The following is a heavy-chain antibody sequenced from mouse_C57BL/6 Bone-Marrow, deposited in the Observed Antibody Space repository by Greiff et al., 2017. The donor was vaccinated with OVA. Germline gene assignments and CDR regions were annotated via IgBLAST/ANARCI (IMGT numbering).Heavy chain of an antibody. J-gene: IGHJ3*01. V-gene: IGHV1-64*01. CDR2: IHPNSGST. Sequence: QVQLQQPGAELVKPGASVKLSCKASGYTFTSYWMHWVKQRPGQGLEWIGMIHPNSGSTNYNEKFKSKATLTVDKSSSTAYMQLSSLTSEDSAVYYCASSDTTVVAPGFAYWGQGAIVTVSA. D-gene: IGHD1-1*01. CDR1: GYTFTSYW. CDR3: ASSDTTVVAPGFAY.